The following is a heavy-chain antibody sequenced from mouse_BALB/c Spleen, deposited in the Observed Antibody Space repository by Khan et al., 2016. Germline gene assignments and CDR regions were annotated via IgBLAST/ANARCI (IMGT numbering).Heavy chain of an antibody. CDR1: GFNIKDTY. J-gene: IGHJ3*01. V-gene: IGHV14-3*02. CDR3: IRRYYYGNQFAY. Sequence: VQLQQSGAELVKPGASVKLSCAASGFNIKDTYMNWVKQRPEQGLEWIGRIDPVNGETKYDPKFQGKATITADTSSNTAYLQLSSLTSEDTAVYYCIRRYYYGNQFAYWGQGTLVTVSA. D-gene: IGHD2-1*01. CDR2: IDPVNGET.